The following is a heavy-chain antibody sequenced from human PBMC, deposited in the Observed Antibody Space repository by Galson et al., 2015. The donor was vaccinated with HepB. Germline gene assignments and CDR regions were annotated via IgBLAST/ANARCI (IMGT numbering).Heavy chain of an antibody. J-gene: IGHJ4*02. CDR3: ARDSNLISVAALDY. Sequence: SVKVSCKAYGYTFTRYGISWVRQAPGQGLEWMGWISAYTGNTEYAQKFQGRVTMTTDTSTTTAYVELRSLRSDDTATYYCARDSNLISVAALDYWGQRSLVTVSS. V-gene: IGHV1-18*04. D-gene: IGHD6-19*01. CDR2: ISAYTGNT. CDR1: GYTFTRYG.